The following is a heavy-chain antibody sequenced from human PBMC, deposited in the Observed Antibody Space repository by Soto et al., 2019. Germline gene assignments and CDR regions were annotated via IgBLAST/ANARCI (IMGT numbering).Heavy chain of an antibody. V-gene: IGHV3-30-3*01. J-gene: IGHJ4*02. Sequence: QVQLVESGGGVVQPGRSLRLSCAASGFTFSSYAMHWVRQAPGKGLEWVAVISYDGSNKYYADSVKGRFTISRDNSKNTLYLQMNSLRAEDTAVYYCAREGQWISVDYWGQGTLVTVSS. CDR2: ISYDGSNK. CDR3: AREGQWISVDY. CDR1: GFTFSSYA. D-gene: IGHD6-19*01.